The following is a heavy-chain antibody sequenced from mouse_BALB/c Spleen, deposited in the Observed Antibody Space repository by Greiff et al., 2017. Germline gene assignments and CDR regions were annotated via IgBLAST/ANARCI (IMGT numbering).Heavy chain of an antibody. V-gene: IGHV5-6-2*01. CDR2: INSNGGST. CDR1: GFTFSSYY. Sequence: EVQLVESGGGLVKPGGSLKLSCAASGFTFSSYYMSWVRQTPEKRLELVAAINSNGGSTYYPDTVKGRFTISRDNAKNTLYLQMSSLKSEDTALYYCARQGGLRHAMDYWGQGTSVTVSS. D-gene: IGHD2-2*01. CDR3: ARQGGLRHAMDY. J-gene: IGHJ4*01.